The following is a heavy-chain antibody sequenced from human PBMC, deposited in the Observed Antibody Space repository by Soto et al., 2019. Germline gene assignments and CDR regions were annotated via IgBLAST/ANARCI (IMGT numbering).Heavy chain of an antibody. D-gene: IGHD2-2*03. CDR1: GFTFRDYS. CDR3: ATVGYCSSTSCQTRYYYYGMDV. J-gene: IGHJ6*02. Sequence: SLRLSCAASGFTFRDYSMNWVRQAPGKGLEWVSYISRSGSDIYYADSVKGRFTISRDNAKNSLFLQMNSLRAEDTAVYYCATVGYCSSTSCQTRYYYYGMDVWGQGTTVTVSS. CDR2: ISRSGSDI. V-gene: IGHV3-11*01.